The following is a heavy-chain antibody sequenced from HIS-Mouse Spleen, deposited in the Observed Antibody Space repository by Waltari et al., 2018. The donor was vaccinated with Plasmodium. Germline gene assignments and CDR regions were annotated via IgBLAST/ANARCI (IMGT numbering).Heavy chain of an antibody. Sequence: QVQLQQWGAGLLKPSETLSLTCAVYGGSFSGYYCSWSRQPPGKGLEWIGEINHSGSTNYNPSLKSRVTISVDTSKNQFSLKLSSVTAADTAVYYCARTGDYGGNSWGQGTLVTVSS. CDR1: GGSFSGYY. CDR2: INHSGST. CDR3: ARTGDYGGNS. J-gene: IGHJ4*02. V-gene: IGHV4-34*01. D-gene: IGHD4-17*01.